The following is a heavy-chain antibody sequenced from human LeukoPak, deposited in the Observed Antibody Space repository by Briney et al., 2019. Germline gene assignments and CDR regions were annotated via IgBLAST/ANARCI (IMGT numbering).Heavy chain of an antibody. J-gene: IGHJ4*02. CDR1: GFTFSDYY. D-gene: IGHD6-19*01. Sequence: GGSLRLSYAASGFTFSDYYMSWIRQAPGKGLEWVSYISSSGSNIYSADSVKGRFTISRDNAKNSLYLQMNSLRAEDTAVYYCARGIDASGWYDFDYWGPGNLVTVSS. CDR3: ARGIDASGWYDFDY. CDR2: ISSSGSNI. V-gene: IGHV3-11*04.